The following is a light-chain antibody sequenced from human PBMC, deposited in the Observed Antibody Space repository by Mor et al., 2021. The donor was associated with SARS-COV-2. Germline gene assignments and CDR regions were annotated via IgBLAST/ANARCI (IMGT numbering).Light chain of an antibody. CDR3: QQYYTTPLT. J-gene: IGKJ4*01. CDR2: RAS. V-gene: IGKV4-1*01. Sequence: AWYQVRAGQTPAKLIYRASTRETGVPDRFIGSGSGTEFTLTISGLQAEDAAMYYCQQYYTTPLTFGRGTKVEI.